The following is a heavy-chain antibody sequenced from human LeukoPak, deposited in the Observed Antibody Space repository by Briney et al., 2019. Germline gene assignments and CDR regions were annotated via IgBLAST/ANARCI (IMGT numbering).Heavy chain of an antibody. J-gene: IGHJ3*02. Sequence: GESLKISCKGSGYSFTKNWIGWVRQMPGKGLEWMGIVYPGDSDTRYSPSFQGQVTISADKSISTAYLQWSSLKASDTAMYYCARPRYYDSSGYYGAFDIWGQGTMVTVSS. CDR2: VYPGDSDT. CDR1: GYSFTKNW. CDR3: ARPRYYDSSGYYGAFDI. D-gene: IGHD3-22*01. V-gene: IGHV5-51*01.